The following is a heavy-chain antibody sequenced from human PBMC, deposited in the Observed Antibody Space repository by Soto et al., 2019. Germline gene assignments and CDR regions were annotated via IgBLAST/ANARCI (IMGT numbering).Heavy chain of an antibody. CDR3: ASLRFLEWLSPNYYVMEV. CDR1: GGSISSYY. J-gene: IGHJ6*04. D-gene: IGHD3-3*01. CDR2: IYYSGST. Sequence: SETLSLTCTVSGGSISSYYWGWIRQPPGKWLEWIGSIYYSGSTYYNPSLKSRVTISVDTSKNQFSLKLSSVTAADTAVYYCASLRFLEWLSPNYYVMEVWGKGXTSPSTQ. V-gene: IGHV4-39*01.